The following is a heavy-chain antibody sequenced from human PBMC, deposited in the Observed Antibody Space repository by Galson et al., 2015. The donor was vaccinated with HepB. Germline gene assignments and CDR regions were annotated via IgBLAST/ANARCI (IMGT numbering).Heavy chain of an antibody. J-gene: IGHJ4*02. CDR3: AKDSGVRYFDWLTDY. D-gene: IGHD3-9*01. CDR1: GFTFSSYA. CDR2: ISGSGGST. V-gene: IGHV3-23*01. Sequence: SLRLSCAASGFTFSSYAMSWVRQAPGQGLEWVSAISGSGGSTYYADSVKGRFTISRDNSKNTLYLQMNSLRAEDTAVYHCAKDSGVRYFDWLTDYWGQGTLVTVSS.